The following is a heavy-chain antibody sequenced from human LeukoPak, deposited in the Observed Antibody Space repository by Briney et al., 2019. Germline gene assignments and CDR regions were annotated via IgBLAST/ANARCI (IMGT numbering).Heavy chain of an antibody. CDR3: ARSVIQLWPPHFDY. CDR1: GGSISSGGYS. CDR2: IYHSGST. J-gene: IGHJ4*02. D-gene: IGHD5-18*01. Sequence: TSETLSLTCAVSGGSISSGGYSWSWIRQPPGKGLEWIGYIYHSGSTYYNPSLKSRVTISVDRSKNQFSLKLSSVTAADTAVYYRARSVIQLWPPHFDYWGQGTLVTVSS. V-gene: IGHV4-30-2*01.